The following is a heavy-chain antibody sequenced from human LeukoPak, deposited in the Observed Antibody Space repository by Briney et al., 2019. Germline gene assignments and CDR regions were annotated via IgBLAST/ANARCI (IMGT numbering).Heavy chain of an antibody. CDR3: ARVSVTIVRGVPPPYWYFDL. D-gene: IGHD3-10*01. CDR1: GGSISSYY. Sequence: SETLSLTCTVSGGSISSYYWSSIRQPPGKGLEWIGYIYYSGSTNYHPSLKSRVTISVDASKNQSSLKLSSVTAADTAVYYCARVSVTIVRGVPPPYWYFDLWGRGTLVTVSS. CDR2: IYYSGST. V-gene: IGHV4-59*01. J-gene: IGHJ2*01.